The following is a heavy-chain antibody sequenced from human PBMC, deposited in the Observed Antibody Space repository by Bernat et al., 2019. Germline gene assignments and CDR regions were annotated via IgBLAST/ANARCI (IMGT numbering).Heavy chain of an antibody. CDR1: GFTFSDYY. CDR2: ISSSSSYT. Sequence: QVQLVESGGGLVKPGGSLRLSCAASGFTFSDYYISWIRQAPGKGLDWVAYISSSSSYTNKADSVTGRFTISRDNAKNSLYLQMNSRRAEDTAVYYCARGTSTSAPYMDVWGKGTTVTVSS. J-gene: IGHJ6*03. V-gene: IGHV3-11*05. CDR3: ARGTSTSAPYMDV.